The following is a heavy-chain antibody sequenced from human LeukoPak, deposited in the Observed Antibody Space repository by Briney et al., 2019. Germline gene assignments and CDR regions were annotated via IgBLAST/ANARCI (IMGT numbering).Heavy chain of an antibody. V-gene: IGHV1-69*13. D-gene: IGHD7-27*01. Sequence: SVKVSCKASGGTFSSYAVSWVRQAPGQGLEWMGGIIPIFGTANYAQKFQGRVTITADESTSTAYMELSSLGSEDTAVYYCARETPGDFRAFDIWGQGTMVTVSS. CDR1: GGTFSSYA. J-gene: IGHJ3*02. CDR2: IIPIFGTA. CDR3: ARETPGDFRAFDI.